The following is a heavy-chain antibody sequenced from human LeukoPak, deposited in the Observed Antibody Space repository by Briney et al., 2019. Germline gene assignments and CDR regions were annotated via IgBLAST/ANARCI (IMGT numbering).Heavy chain of an antibody. V-gene: IGHV3-30*18. D-gene: IGHD3-9*01. CDR1: GFTFSSYG. CDR3: AKDLGELRYFDWFRKDYDAFDI. J-gene: IGHJ3*02. Sequence: GRSLRLSCAASGFTFSSYGMHWVRQAPGKGLEWVAVISYDGSNKYYADSVKGRFTISRDNSKNTLYLQMNSLRAEDTAVYYCAKDLGELRYFDWFRKDYDAFDIWGQGTMVTVSS. CDR2: ISYDGSNK.